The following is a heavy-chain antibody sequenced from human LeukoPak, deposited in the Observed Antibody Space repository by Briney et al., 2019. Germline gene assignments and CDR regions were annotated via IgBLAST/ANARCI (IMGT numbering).Heavy chain of an antibody. V-gene: IGHV1-2*02. J-gene: IGHJ4*02. CDR2: INPHSGDT. D-gene: IGHD6-13*01. CDR3: ARWDGYSSSPDY. Sequence: ASVKVFCKASGYSFSGYYMHWVRQAPGQGLEWMGWINPHSGDTGYAQKFQGRVTMTRDMSITTIYMELTRLRSDDTAFYYCARWDGYSSSPDYWGQGSLVTVSS. CDR1: GYSFSGYY.